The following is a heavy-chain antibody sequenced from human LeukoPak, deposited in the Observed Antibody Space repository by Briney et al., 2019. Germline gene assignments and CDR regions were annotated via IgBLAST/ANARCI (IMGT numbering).Heavy chain of an antibody. J-gene: IGHJ4*02. Sequence: PSETLSLTCTACGGSFSFYFWHWIRQPPGEGLDWIGEIDNRGSTQYKPSLRSRGIISIDTSGNHFSLKLTSVTAADTAVYFCARDSDSGFQWGQGMLVTVSS. D-gene: IGHD3-16*01. CDR1: GGSFSFYF. V-gene: IGHV4-34*01. CDR2: IDNRGST. CDR3: ARDSDSGFQ.